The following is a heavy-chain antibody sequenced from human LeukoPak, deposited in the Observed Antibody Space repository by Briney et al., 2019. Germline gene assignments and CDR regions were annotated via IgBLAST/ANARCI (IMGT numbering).Heavy chain of an antibody. CDR1: GGSISSYY. J-gene: IGHJ4*02. D-gene: IGHD6-13*01. V-gene: IGHV4-59*01. Sequence: SETLSLTCTVSGGSISSYYWSWIRQPPGKGLEWTGYIYYSGSTNYNPSLKSRVTISVDTSKNQFSLKLSSVTAADTAVYYCARVSKIAYYFDYWGQGTLVTVSS. CDR3: ARVSKIAYYFDY. CDR2: IYYSGST.